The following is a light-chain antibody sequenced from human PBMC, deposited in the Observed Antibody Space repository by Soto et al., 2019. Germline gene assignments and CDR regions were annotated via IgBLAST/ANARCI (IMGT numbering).Light chain of an antibody. CDR1: QSISSW. Sequence: DIQMTQSPATLSASVGYRFTLACRASQSISSWLAWYQQKPGKAPKLLIYKASSLESGVPSRFSGSGSGTEFTLTISSLQPDDFATYYCQQYNSYPWTFGQGTKVDIK. V-gene: IGKV1-5*03. J-gene: IGKJ1*01. CDR3: QQYNSYPWT. CDR2: KAS.